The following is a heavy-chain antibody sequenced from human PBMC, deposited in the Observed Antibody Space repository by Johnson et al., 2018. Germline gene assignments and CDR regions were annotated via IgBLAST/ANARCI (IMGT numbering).Heavy chain of an antibody. V-gene: IGHV3-23*01. D-gene: IGHD3-16*01. Sequence: EVQLLESGGGLVQPGGSLRLSCAASGFTFSSYAMSWVRPAPGKGLEWVSAIGGSGGSTYYADSVKGRFTISRDNSKNTLYPPMNSLRAEDTAVYYCAKDWGDEGYMDVWGKGTTVTVSS. CDR3: AKDWGDEGYMDV. CDR2: IGGSGGST. J-gene: IGHJ6*03. CDR1: GFTFSSYA.